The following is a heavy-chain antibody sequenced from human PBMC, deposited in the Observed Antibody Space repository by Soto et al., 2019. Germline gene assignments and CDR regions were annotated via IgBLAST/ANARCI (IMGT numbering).Heavy chain of an antibody. CDR1: AVTVCRYS. CDR2: ISSSSTYI. J-gene: IGHJ6*03. Sequence: GGSPRLCCAASAVTVCRYSMNWVRQEPGKGLEWVSSISSSSTYIYYADSVKGRFTISRDNAKNSLYLQMNSLTAEDTAVYYCASLGGVATITAVDYSFYMDVWGKGTTVTVSS. D-gene: IGHD5-12*01. V-gene: IGHV3-21*01. CDR3: ASLGGVATITAVDYSFYMDV.